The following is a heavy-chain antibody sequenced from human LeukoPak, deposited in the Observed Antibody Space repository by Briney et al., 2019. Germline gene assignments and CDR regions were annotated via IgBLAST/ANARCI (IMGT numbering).Heavy chain of an antibody. CDR1: GVTLSTYA. J-gene: IGHJ4*02. V-gene: IGHV3-23*01. D-gene: IGHD3-22*01. CDR2: ISGSGDNT. Sequence: GGSLRLSCAASGVTLSTYAMSWARQAPGKGLEWVSGISGSGDNTYYADSVKGRSTISRDNSKNTLYVQMNSLGTEDTAAYYCAKGSYYDSSGSFYFDYWGQGTLVTVSS. CDR3: AKGSYYDSSGSFYFDY.